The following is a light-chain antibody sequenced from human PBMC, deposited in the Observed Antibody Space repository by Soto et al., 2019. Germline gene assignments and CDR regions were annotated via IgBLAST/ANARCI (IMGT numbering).Light chain of an antibody. J-gene: IGLJ2*01. V-gene: IGLV3-21*01. CDR3: QVWDGATDRPV. Sequence: SYELTQSPSVSVAPGVTATITCEGNDIGSKSVHWYQQRPGRAPLMVISYDSARPSGIPERFSGSNSGGSATLTISGVEVGDEADYYCQVWDGATDRPVFGGGTKLTVL. CDR2: YDS. CDR1: DIGSKS.